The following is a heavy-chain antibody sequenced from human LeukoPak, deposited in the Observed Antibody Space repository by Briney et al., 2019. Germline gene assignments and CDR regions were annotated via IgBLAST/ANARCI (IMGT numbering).Heavy chain of an antibody. J-gene: IGHJ4*02. V-gene: IGHV3-23*01. D-gene: IGHD6-13*01. CDR3: ARGVITAAGFFDY. CDR2: ISGSGGNT. CDR1: GFTFSSYT. Sequence: LTGGSLRLSCAASGFTFSSYTMSWVRQAPGKGLEWVSAISGSGGNTYYADSVKGRFTISKDNSKNTLYLQMNSLRAEDTAVYYCARGVITAAGFFDYWGQGTLVTVSS.